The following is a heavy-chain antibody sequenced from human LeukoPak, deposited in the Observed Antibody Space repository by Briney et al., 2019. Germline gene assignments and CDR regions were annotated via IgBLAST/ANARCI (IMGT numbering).Heavy chain of an antibody. Sequence: PSETLSLTCTVSGGSFTSFYWSWIRQPAGKGLEWIGRFFSSGNTNYDPSFKSRATISVDKSKNQFSLKLSSVTAADTAVYYCARALYDFWSGYYGAWFDPWGQGTLVTVSS. V-gene: IGHV4-4*07. CDR3: ARALYDFWSGYYGAWFDP. D-gene: IGHD3-3*01. CDR2: FFSSGNT. J-gene: IGHJ5*02. CDR1: GGSFTSFY.